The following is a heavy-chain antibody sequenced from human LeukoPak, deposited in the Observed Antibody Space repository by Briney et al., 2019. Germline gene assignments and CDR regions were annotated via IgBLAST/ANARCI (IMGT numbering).Heavy chain of an antibody. J-gene: IGHJ4*02. D-gene: IGHD3-10*01. CDR3: TRDPYYGSGPYYFDY. CDR2: IRSKAYGGTT. CDR1: GFTFGDYA. V-gene: IGHV3-49*04. Sequence: GGSLRLSCTASGFTFGDYAMSWVRQAPGKWLEWVGFIRSKAYGGTTEYAASVKGRFTISRDDSKSIAYLQMNSLKTEDTAVYYCTRDPYYGSGPYYFDYWGQGTLVTVSS.